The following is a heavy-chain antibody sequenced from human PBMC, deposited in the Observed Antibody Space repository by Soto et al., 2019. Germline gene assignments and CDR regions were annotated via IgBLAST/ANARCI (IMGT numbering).Heavy chain of an antibody. Sequence: EVQLVQSGAEVKKAGESLKISCKGSGYTFTSYWIVWVRQMPGKGLEWMGMIYPDDSQTIYSPSFQGQVTISADKSIRTASLHWSSLKASDTAIYYCARYNAPSLAGNWFDPWGQGTLVTVSS. J-gene: IGHJ5*02. CDR1: GYTFTSYW. D-gene: IGHD1-20*01. V-gene: IGHV5-51*01. CDR3: ARYNAPSLAGNWFDP. CDR2: IYPDDSQT.